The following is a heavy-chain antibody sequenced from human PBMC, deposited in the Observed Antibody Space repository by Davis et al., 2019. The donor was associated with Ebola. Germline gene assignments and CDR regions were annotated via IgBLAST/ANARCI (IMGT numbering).Heavy chain of an antibody. CDR1: GGSFSGYY. D-gene: IGHD4-17*01. Sequence: SETLSLTCAVYGGSFSGYYWSWIRQPPGKGLEWIGEIHHSGSTYYNPSLKSRVTISVDTSKNQFSLKLSSVTAADTAVYYCASADYGDYMVWGQGTLVTVSS. V-gene: IGHV4-34*01. CDR2: IHHSGST. CDR3: ASADYGDYMV. J-gene: IGHJ4*02.